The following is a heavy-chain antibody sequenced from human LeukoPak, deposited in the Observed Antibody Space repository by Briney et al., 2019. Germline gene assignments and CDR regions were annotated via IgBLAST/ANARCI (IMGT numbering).Heavy chain of an antibody. D-gene: IGHD3-10*01. V-gene: IGHV4-4*07. Sequence: ASETLSRTCTVSGGSISSYYWSWIRQPAGKGLEWIGRIYTSGSTNYNPSLKSRVTMSVDTSKNQFSLKLSSVTAADTAVYYCASTMVRGVAAFDIWGQGTMVTVSS. J-gene: IGHJ3*02. CDR1: GGSISSYY. CDR3: ASTMVRGVAAFDI. CDR2: IYTSGST.